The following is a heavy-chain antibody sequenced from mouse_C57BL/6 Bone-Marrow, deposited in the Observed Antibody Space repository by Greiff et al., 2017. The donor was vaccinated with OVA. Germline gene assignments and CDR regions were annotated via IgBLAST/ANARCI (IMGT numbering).Heavy chain of an antibody. V-gene: IGHV3-8*01. CDR2: ISYSGST. CDR3: ARLIPYGNYPYYFDY. D-gene: IGHD2-10*02. J-gene: IGHJ2*01. Sequence: DVQLQESGPGLAKPSQTLSLTCSVTGYSITSDYWNWIRKFPGNKLEYMGYISYSGSTYYNPSLKSRISITRDTSKKQYYLQLNSVTTEDTATYYCARLIPYGNYPYYFDYWGQGTTLTVSS. CDR1: GYSITSDY.